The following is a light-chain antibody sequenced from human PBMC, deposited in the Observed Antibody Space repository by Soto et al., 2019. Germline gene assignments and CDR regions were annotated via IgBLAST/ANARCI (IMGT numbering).Light chain of an antibody. CDR2: EGS. J-gene: IGLJ2*01. V-gene: IGLV2-23*01. Sequence: QSALTQPASVSGSPGQSISISCTGTSSDVGSYNLVSWYQQHPGKAPKLMIYEGSKRPSGVFNRFSGSKSGNTASLTISGLQAEDEADYYCCSYAGSSTYVVFGGGTKLTVL. CDR1: SSDVGSYNL. CDR3: CSYAGSSTYVV.